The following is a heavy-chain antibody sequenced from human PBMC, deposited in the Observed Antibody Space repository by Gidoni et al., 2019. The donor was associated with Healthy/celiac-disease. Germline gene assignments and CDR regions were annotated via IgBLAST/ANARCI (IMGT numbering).Heavy chain of an antibody. V-gene: IGHV3-48*02. D-gene: IGHD3-22*01. CDR2: ISSSSSTI. Sequence: EVQLVESGGGLVQPGGSLRLSCAASGSTFSSYSMNWVRQAPGKGLEWGSYISSSSSTIYYADSVKGRFTISRDNAKNSLYLQMNSLRDEDTAVYYCARGVTMIVVVPPPPDYWGQGTLVTVSS. CDR1: GSTFSSYS. J-gene: IGHJ4*02. CDR3: ARGVTMIVVVPPPPDY.